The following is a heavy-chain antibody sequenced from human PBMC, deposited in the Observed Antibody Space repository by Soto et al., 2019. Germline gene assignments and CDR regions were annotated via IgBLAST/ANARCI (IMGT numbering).Heavy chain of an antibody. D-gene: IGHD3-9*01. CDR3: ARSNSDKLVTGPWFDP. J-gene: IGHJ5*02. CDR1: GYTLTSHG. V-gene: IGHV1-18*04. CDR2: ISVYNGNT. Sequence: GXSVNVSLKSTGYTLTSHGRSWVRQAPGQGLEWMGWISVYNGNTKYEQKFQGRVTMTTDTSTNTAYMELSSLSFDDTAVYYCARSNSDKLVTGPWFDPWGQGTLVTVSS.